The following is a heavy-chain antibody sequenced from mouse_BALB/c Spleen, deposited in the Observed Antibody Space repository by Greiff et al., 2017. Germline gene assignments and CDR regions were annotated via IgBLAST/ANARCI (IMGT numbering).Heavy chain of an antibody. CDR2: IWAGGST. J-gene: IGHJ3*01. V-gene: IGHV2-9*02. Sequence: VQVVESGPGLVAPSQSLSITCTVSGFSLTSYGVHWVRQPPGKGLEWLGVIWAGGSTNYNSALMSRLSISKDNSKSQVFLKMNSLQTDDTAMYYCAPSLLRSPWFAYWGQGTLVTVSA. CDR1: GFSLTSYG. CDR3: APSLLRSPWFAY. D-gene: IGHD1-2*01.